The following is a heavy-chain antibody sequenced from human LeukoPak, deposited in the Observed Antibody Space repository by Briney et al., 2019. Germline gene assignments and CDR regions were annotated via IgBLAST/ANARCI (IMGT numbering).Heavy chain of an antibody. CDR2: ISTGGSPM. D-gene: IGHD2-8*01. V-gene: IGHV3-11*01. CDR3: ARVSYGVDLYYFDY. J-gene: IGHJ4*02. CDR1: GFVFSDYY. Sequence: GGTLRLSCAASGFVFSDYYMTWVRQAPGKGLEGVSSISTGGSPMYYSDSVKGRFAISRDNAKNSLYLEMNSLRAEDTAVYYCARVSYGVDLYYFDYWGQGTLVPVSS.